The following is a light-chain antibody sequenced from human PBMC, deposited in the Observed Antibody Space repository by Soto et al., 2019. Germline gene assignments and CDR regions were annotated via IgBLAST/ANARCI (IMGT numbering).Light chain of an antibody. CDR3: QQHNDWPRT. CDR2: GTS. Sequence: VMTQSPATLSVSPGESATLSCRASQSVGSNLAWYQQKPGQPPRLLLYGTSTRATGIPARISGSGSGTEFTLTISSLQSEDVAGYYCQQHNDWPRTCGQGTKVEI. J-gene: IGKJ1*01. CDR1: QSVGSN. V-gene: IGKV3-15*01.